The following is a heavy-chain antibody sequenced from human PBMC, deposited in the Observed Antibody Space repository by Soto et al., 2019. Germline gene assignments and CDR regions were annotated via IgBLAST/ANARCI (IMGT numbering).Heavy chain of an antibody. Sequence: ASVKVSCKASGYTFTSYDINWVRQATGQGLEWMGWMNPNSGNTGYAQKFQGRVTMTRNTSISTAYMELSSLRSEDTAVYCCARSRANWDAFDIWGQGTMVTVSS. CDR2: MNPNSGNT. D-gene: IGHD7-27*01. CDR1: GYTFTSYD. CDR3: ARSRANWDAFDI. V-gene: IGHV1-8*02. J-gene: IGHJ3*02.